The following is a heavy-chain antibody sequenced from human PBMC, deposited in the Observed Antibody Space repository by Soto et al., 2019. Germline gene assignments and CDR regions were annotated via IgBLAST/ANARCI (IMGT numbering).Heavy chain of an antibody. D-gene: IGHD1-26*01. J-gene: IGHJ4*02. CDR3: ARQIYDSNSGPNFQYGFDS. Sequence: PGESLKIYFKGPGYNFAGYWITWVRQMPGKGPGGMGRIDPRDSQTYYSPSFRGHVTISAAKSITTVFLQWRSLSASDAAMYFCARQIYDSNSGPNFQYGFDSWGQGTLVTVSS. CDR1: GYNFAGYW. CDR2: IDPRDSQT. V-gene: IGHV5-10-1*01.